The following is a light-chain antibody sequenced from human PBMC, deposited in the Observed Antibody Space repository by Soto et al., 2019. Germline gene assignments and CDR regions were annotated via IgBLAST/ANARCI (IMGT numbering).Light chain of an antibody. Sequence: DIQMTQSPSSLSASAGDRVTITCQASQDISNHINWYQQKAGKAPKLLINDAPNLETGVPSRFSGSGSGKDFTLSISSLQPEDIATYYCQQYVNALTFGGGTKVEIK. J-gene: IGKJ4*01. CDR3: QQYVNALT. CDR2: DAP. CDR1: QDISNH. V-gene: IGKV1-33*01.